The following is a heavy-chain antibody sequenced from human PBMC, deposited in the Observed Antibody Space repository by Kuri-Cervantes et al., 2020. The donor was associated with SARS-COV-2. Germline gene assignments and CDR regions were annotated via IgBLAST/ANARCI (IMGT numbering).Heavy chain of an antibody. Sequence: SVKVSCKASGGTFSSYGISWVRQAPGQGLEWMGWINPNSGNTGYAQKFQGRVTMTRNTSISTAYMELSSLRSEDTAVYYCARGRRVKQQLAFDPWGQGTLVTVSS. J-gene: IGHJ5*02. CDR3: ARGRRVKQQLAFDP. D-gene: IGHD6-13*01. CDR1: GGTFSSYG. V-gene: IGHV1-8*02. CDR2: INPNSGNT.